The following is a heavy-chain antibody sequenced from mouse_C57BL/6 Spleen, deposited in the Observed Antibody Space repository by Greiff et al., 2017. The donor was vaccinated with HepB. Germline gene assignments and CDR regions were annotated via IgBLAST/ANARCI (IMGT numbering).Heavy chain of an antibody. Sequence: DVKLVESGGDLVKPGGSLKLSCAASGFTFSSYGMSWVRQTPDKRLEWVATISSGGSYTYYPDSVKGRFTISRDNAKNTLYLQMSSLKSEDTAMYYCAREDYGSSYGFAYWGKGTLVTVSA. J-gene: IGHJ3*01. D-gene: IGHD1-1*01. CDR1: GFTFSSYG. V-gene: IGHV5-6*02. CDR3: AREDYGSSYGFAY. CDR2: ISSGGSYT.